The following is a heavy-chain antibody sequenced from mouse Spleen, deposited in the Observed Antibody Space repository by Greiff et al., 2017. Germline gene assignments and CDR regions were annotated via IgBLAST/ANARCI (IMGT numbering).Heavy chain of an antibody. J-gene: IGHJ4*01. D-gene: IGHD1-1*01. CDR2: IDPSDSYT. CDR3: ARRYYGSSSYYAMDY. Sequence: QVQLQQPGAELVMPGASVKLSCKASGYTFTSYWMHWVKQRPGQGLEWIGEIDPSDSYTNYNQKSKGKATLTVDKSSSTAYMQLSSLTSEDSAVYYCARRYYGSSSYYAMDYWGQGTSVTVSS. V-gene: IGHV1-69*01. CDR1: GYTFTSYW.